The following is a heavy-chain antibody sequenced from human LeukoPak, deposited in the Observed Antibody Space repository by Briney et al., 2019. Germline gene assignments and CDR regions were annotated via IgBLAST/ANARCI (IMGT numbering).Heavy chain of an antibody. J-gene: IGHJ4*02. Sequence: SETLSLTCTVSGGSITSYYWSWIRQPAGKGLEWIGRIYTSGNTNYNPSLKSRVTMSVDTSKNQFSLKLSSVTAADTAVYYCARGGSPRWELLKSPFDYWGQGTLVTVSS. D-gene: IGHD1-26*01. CDR1: GGSITSYY. CDR3: ARGGSPRWELLKSPFDY. V-gene: IGHV4-4*07. CDR2: IYTSGNT.